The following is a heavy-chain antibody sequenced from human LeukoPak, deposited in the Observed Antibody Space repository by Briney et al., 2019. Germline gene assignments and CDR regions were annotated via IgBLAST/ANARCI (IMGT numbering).Heavy chain of an antibody. V-gene: IGHV4-39*07. J-gene: IGHJ3*02. CDR3: ARSPTEKVPKYYDFWSGYYVGTYAFDI. Sequence: SETLSLTCTVSGGSISSSSYYWGWIRQPPGKGLEWIGSIYYSGSTYYNPSLKSRVTISVDTSKNQFSLKLSSVTAADTAVYYCARSPTEKVPKYYDFWSGYYVGTYAFDIWGQGTMVTVSS. CDR2: IYYSGST. D-gene: IGHD3-3*01. CDR1: GGSISSSSYY.